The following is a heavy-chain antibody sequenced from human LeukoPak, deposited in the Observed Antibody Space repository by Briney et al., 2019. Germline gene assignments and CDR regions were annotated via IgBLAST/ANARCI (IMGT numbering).Heavy chain of an antibody. J-gene: IGHJ6*02. CDR2: IYPGDSDT. CDR3: ARIQWLDIGHYYGMDV. CDR1: GYSFTSYW. V-gene: IGHV5-51*01. D-gene: IGHD6-19*01. Sequence: GESLKICCKGSGYSFTSYWIGWVRQMPGKGLEWMGIIYPGDSDTRYSPSFQGQFTISADKSISTPYLQWSSLKASDTAMYYCARIQWLDIGHYYGMDVWGQGTTVTVSS.